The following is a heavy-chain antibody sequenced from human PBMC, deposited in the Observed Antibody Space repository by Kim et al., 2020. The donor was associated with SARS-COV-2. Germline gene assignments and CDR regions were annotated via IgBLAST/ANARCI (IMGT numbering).Heavy chain of an antibody. J-gene: IGHJ4*02. D-gene: IGHD6-13*01. CDR2: ISGSGGST. V-gene: IGHV3-23*01. CDR3: ARTRGKAAAGRNYYFDY. CDR1: GFTFTTYA. Sequence: GGSLRLSCAVSGFTFTTYAMSWVRQAPGKGLEWVSLISGSGGSTYYADSVKGRFIISRDNSKNTVYLQMNSLRAEDMAVYYCARTRGKAAAGRNYYFDYLGQGTLVTVSS.